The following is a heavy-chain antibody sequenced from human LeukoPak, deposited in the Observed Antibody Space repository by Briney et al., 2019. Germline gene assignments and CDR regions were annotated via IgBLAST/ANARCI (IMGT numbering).Heavy chain of an antibody. CDR2: IIPIFGTA. J-gene: IGHJ6*03. V-gene: IGHV1-69*06. CDR1: GGTFSSYA. Sequence: SVKVSCKASGGTFSSYAISWVRQAPGQGLEWMGGIIPIFGTANYAQKFQGRVTITADKSTSTAYMELSSLRSEDTAVYYCASRLFHPRDYYYYYMDVWGKGTTVTVSS. D-gene: IGHD3-16*01. CDR3: ASRLFHPRDYYYYYMDV.